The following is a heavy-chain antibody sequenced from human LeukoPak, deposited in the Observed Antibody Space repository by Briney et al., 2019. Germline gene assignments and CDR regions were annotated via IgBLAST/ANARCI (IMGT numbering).Heavy chain of an antibody. CDR2: IYHTGST. D-gene: IGHD3-22*01. Sequence: SETLSLTCAVSGGSISGSNWWSWVRQPPGKGLEWIGEIYHTGSTNYNPSLKSRVTISVDKSKNQLSLKLNSVTAADTAVYYCEGNGYYCLDSWGQGTLVTVSS. CDR3: EGNGYYCLDS. V-gene: IGHV4-4*02. CDR1: GGSISGSNW. J-gene: IGHJ4*02.